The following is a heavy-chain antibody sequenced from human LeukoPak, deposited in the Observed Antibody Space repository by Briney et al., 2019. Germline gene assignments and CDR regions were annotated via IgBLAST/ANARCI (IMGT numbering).Heavy chain of an antibody. CDR2: TSYDGGNR. CDR1: GFTFTSYT. V-gene: IGHV3-30*01. J-gene: IGHJ4*02. CDR3: ARKSLWFKYYDY. D-gene: IGHD2-21*01. Sequence: GGSLGLSCAASGFTFTSYTMHWVRQPPGQGLEWVAATSYDGGNRYYADYVKGRFTISRDNSNNTLFLQMKSLRPEDTAVYFCARKSLWFKYYDYWGQGIWVTVSS.